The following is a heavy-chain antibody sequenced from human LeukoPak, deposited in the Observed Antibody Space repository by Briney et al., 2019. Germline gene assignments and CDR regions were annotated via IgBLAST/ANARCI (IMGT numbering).Heavy chain of an antibody. D-gene: IGHD4-17*01. V-gene: IGHV3-30*02. CDR3: ARADYGDYSLDY. J-gene: IGHJ4*02. Sequence: GGSLRLSCAASGFTFSTHGMHWVRQAPGKGLEWVAFIRYDGINKYYADSVKGRFTISRDSFKNTLYLQMNSLRPEDTAVYYCARADYGDYSLDYWGQGTLVTVSS. CDR2: IRYDGINK. CDR1: GFTFSTHG.